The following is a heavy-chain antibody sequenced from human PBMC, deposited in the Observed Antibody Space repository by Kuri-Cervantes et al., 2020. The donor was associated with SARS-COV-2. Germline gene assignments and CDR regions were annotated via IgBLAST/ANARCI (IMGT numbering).Heavy chain of an antibody. CDR2: IRSKANSCAT. J-gene: IGHJ3*02. V-gene: IGHV3-73*01. Sequence: GESLKISCAASGFTFSGSAMHWVRQASGKGLEWVGRIRSKANSCATAYAASVKGRFTISRDDSKNTAYLQMNSLKTEDTAVYYCARDYCSSTSCDNDAFDIWGQGTMVTVSS. D-gene: IGHD2-2*02. CDR3: ARDYCSSTSCDNDAFDI. CDR1: GFTFSGSA.